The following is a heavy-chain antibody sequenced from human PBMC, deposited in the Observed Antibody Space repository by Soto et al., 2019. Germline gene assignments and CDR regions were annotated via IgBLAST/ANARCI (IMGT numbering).Heavy chain of an antibody. CDR2: IYWDDDK. CDR1: GFSLSTSGLG. V-gene: IGHV2-5*02. J-gene: IGHJ4*02. CDR3: AHSIVTASLLDY. Sequence: QITLKESGPTLVKPTQTLTLTCTFSGFSLSTSGLGVGWIRQPPGKALEWLALIYWDDDKRYSPSLKSRLTLTKDTSKNQVVLTMTNMDPVDTATYYCAHSIVTASLLDYWGQGTLVTVSS. D-gene: IGHD2-21*02.